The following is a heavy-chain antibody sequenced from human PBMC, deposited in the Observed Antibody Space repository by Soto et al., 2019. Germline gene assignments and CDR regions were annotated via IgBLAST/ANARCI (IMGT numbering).Heavy chain of an antibody. V-gene: IGHV1-46*03. CDR2: INPSGGST. CDR1: GYTSTSYY. CDR3: ARDGDSSSSPTSDYFDY. Sequence: ASVKVSCKASGYTSTSYYMHWVRQAPGQGLEWMGIINPSGGSTSYAQKFQGRVTMTRDTSTSTVYMELSSLRSEDTAVYYCARDGDSSSSPTSDYFDYWGQGTLVTVSS. J-gene: IGHJ4*02. D-gene: IGHD6-6*01.